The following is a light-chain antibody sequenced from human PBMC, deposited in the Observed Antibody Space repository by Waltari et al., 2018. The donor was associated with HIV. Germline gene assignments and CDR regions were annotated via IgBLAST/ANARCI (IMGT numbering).Light chain of an antibody. Sequence: QSALPQPPSASGSPGQSVTISCPGTSRDVGGSKYVSWYQQHPGKAPKLMIYEVNKRPSGVPDRFSGSKSANTASLTVSGLQADDEADYYCNSYAGSNNWVFGGGTKLTVL. V-gene: IGLV2-8*01. CDR2: EVN. J-gene: IGLJ3*02. CDR3: NSYAGSNNWV. CDR1: SRDVGGSKY.